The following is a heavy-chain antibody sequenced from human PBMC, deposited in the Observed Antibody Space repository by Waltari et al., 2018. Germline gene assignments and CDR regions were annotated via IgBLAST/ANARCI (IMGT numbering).Heavy chain of an antibody. D-gene: IGHD6-13*01. Sequence: QVQLVQSGAEVKKPGSSVQVSCKASGGTFSSYAISWVGQAPGKGLEWMGGIIPIFGTANYAQKFQGRVTFTADESTSTAYMELSSLRSEDTAVYYCAREAAAGTSYFDYWGQGTLVTVSS. CDR2: IIPIFGTA. CDR3: AREAAAGTSYFDY. CDR1: GGTFSSYA. J-gene: IGHJ4*02. V-gene: IGHV1-69*12.